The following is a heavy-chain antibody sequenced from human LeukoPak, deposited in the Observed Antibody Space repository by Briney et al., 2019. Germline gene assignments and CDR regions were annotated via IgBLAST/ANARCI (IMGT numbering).Heavy chain of an antibody. CDR1: GGSFSGYY. CDR3: ARGPLCTITSCPTMYFNY. CDR2: INHSGST. V-gene: IGHV4-34*01. Sequence: PSETLSLTCAVYGGSFSGYYWSWIRQPPGKGLEWIGEINHSGSTNYNPSLKSRVTISVDTSKNQFSLNLSSVTAADTAVYYCARGPLCTITSCPTMYFNYWGQGTLVTVSS. D-gene: IGHD2-2*01. J-gene: IGHJ4*02.